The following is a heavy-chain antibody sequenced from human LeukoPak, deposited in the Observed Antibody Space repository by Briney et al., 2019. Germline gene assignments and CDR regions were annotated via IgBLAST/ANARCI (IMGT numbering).Heavy chain of an antibody. J-gene: IGHJ3*02. CDR3: ARDRENDPYAFDI. Sequence: PSETLSLTCAVYGGSFSGYYWSWIRQPPGKGLEWIGEINHSGSTNYNPSLKGRVTISIDTSKNQFSLKLSSVTAADTAVYYCARDRENDPYAFDIWGQGTMVTVSS. V-gene: IGHV4-34*01. D-gene: IGHD3-16*01. CDR2: INHSGST. CDR1: GGSFSGYY.